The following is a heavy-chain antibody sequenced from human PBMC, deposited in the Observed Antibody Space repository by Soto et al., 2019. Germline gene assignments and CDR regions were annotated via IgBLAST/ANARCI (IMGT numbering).Heavy chain of an antibody. J-gene: IGHJ4*02. Sequence: PGGSLRLSCAASGFTFSSYGMHWVRQAPGKGLEWVAVIWYDGSNKYYADSVKGRFTISRDNSKNTLYLQMNSLRAEDTAVYYCARVSGAVAGPFDYWGQGTLVNVSS. CDR1: GFTFSSYG. CDR2: IWYDGSNK. V-gene: IGHV3-33*01. D-gene: IGHD6-19*01. CDR3: ARVSGAVAGPFDY.